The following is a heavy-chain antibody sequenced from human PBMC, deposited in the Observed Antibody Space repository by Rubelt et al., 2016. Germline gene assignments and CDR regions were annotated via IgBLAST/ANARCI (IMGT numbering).Heavy chain of an antibody. D-gene: IGHD6-13*01. CDR3: ARGHSNLDY. CDR2: ISGNGGST. V-gene: IGHV3-23*01. CDR1: GFTYTYST. J-gene: IGHJ4*02. Sequence: ASGFTYTYSTMTWVRQAPGQGLEWVSAISGNGGSTYSADSVRGRFTISRDNSRNTLYLQMNSLRAEDTAVYYCARGHSNLDYWGQGTLVTVSS.